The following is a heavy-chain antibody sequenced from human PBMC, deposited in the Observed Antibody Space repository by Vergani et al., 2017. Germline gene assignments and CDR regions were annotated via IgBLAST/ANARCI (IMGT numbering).Heavy chain of an antibody. CDR3: ASSRARLEWLLRPDDAFDI. CDR1: GFTFSSYW. Sequence: EVQLVESGGGLVQPGGSLRLSCAASGFTFSSYWMSWVRQAPGKGLEWVANIKQDGSEKYYVDSVKGRFTISRDNAKNSLYLQMNSLRAEDTAVYYCASSRARLEWLLRPDDAFDIWGQGTMVTVSS. J-gene: IGHJ3*02. CDR2: IKQDGSEK. V-gene: IGHV3-7*01. D-gene: IGHD3-3*01.